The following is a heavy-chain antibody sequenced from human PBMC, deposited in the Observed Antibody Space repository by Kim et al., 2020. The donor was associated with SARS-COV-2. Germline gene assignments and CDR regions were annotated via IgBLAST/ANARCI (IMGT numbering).Heavy chain of an antibody. Sequence: ASVKVSCKASGYTFVSAPLNWVRQAPGQGLEWVGSINTYTGNTNYAQKVPDRITMTTDRSANTVYMELRSLRSDDTAVYYCARGRSHYDKDPFDLWGQGT. D-gene: IGHD3-22*01. CDR1: GYTFVSAP. J-gene: IGHJ3*01. CDR2: INTYTGNT. V-gene: IGHV1-18*01. CDR3: ARGRSHYDKDPFDL.